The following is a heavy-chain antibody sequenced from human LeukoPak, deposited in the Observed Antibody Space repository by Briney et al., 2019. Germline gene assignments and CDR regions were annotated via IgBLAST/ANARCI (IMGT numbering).Heavy chain of an antibody. CDR3: TKAVAVAGLFDY. V-gene: IGHV3-30*04. D-gene: IGHD6-19*01. Sequence: GGSLRLSCAASGFSNYTMHWVRQAPGKGLEWVAVISYDGSNKYYADSVKGRFTIFRDNSKNTLYLQMNSLRAEDTAVYYCTKAVAVAGLFDYWGQGTLVTVSS. CDR1: GFSNYT. J-gene: IGHJ4*02. CDR2: ISYDGSNK.